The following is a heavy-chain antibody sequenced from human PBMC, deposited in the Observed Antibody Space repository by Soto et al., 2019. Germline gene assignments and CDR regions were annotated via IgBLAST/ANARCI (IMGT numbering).Heavy chain of an antibody. V-gene: IGHV3-23*01. Sequence: EVQLLDSGGGLVQPGGSLRLSCAASGFTFSCCAMSWVRQAPGKGLEWVSTIHGDGEYMQYTDSVKGRFTISRDNSRNTLYLQMHTLRGDDTAVYYCVNTRGGMSYTNWSFPSWGRGTLVTVSS. CDR3: VNTRGGMSYTNWSFPS. J-gene: IGHJ2*01. CDR1: GFTFSCCA. CDR2: IHGDGEYM. D-gene: IGHD1-1*01.